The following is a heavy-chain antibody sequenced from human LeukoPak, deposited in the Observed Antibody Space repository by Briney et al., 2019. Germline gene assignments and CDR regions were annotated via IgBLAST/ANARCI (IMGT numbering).Heavy chain of an antibody. D-gene: IGHD6-19*01. V-gene: IGHV3-64D*06. CDR1: GFIFSSYA. Sequence: GRSLRLSCSASGFIFSSYAMHWVRQAPGKGLEYVSAISSNGGSTYYADSVKGRFTISRDNSKNTLYLQMSSLRAEDTAVYYCAKDRGQQWLVDWFDPWGQGTLVTVSS. CDR3: AKDRGQQWLVDWFDP. J-gene: IGHJ5*02. CDR2: ISSNGGST.